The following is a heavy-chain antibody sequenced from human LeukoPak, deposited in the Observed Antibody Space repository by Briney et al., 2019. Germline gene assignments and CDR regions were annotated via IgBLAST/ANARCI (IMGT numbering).Heavy chain of an antibody. CDR2: VTGGGDTT. CDR1: GFTFSNYD. D-gene: IGHD3-10*01. CDR3: AKRGSYFGGFDY. V-gene: IGHV3-23*01. Sequence: GGSLRLSCAASGFTFSNYDMSWVRQAPGKGLEWVSAVTGGGDTTYYADSVKGRLTISRDNSKSTLYLQMNSLRAEDTAVYYCAKRGSYFGGFDYWGQGTLVTVSS. J-gene: IGHJ4*02.